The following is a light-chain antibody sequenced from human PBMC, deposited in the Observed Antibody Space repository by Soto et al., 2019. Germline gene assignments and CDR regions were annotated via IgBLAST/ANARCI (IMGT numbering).Light chain of an antibody. V-gene: IGKV1-9*01. CDR1: QGISSY. CDR3: QQLNSYPIT. Sequence: DIQLTQSPSFLSASVGDRVTITCRASQGISSYLAWYQQKPGKAPKLLIYAASTLQSGVPSRFSGSGSGTEFTLTISSLKPEDFETYYCQQLNSYPITFGQGTRLEIK. CDR2: AAS. J-gene: IGKJ5*01.